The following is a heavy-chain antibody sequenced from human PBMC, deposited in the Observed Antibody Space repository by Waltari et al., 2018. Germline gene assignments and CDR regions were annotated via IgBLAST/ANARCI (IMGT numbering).Heavy chain of an antibody. V-gene: IGHV4-59*01. J-gene: IGHJ3*02. Sequence: QVQLQESGPGLVKPSETLSLTCTVSGGSISSYYWSWIRQPPGKGLEWIGYIYYSGGTNDNPPLKSRVTISVDTSKNQFSLKLSSVTAADTAVYYCARGIAVAGTHDAFDIWGQGTMVTVSS. CDR1: GGSISSYY. CDR2: IYYSGGT. D-gene: IGHD6-19*01. CDR3: ARGIAVAGTHDAFDI.